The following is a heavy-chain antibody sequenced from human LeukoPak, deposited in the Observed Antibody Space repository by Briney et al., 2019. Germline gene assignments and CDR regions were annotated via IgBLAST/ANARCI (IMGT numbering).Heavy chain of an antibody. Sequence: GGSLRLSCAASGFTVSSYGMSWVRQAPGKGLEWVSDFSASGGSTYYADSVKGRFTISRDSSKNTLYLQMNSLRVEDTAVYYCAKDPGIVAPKYYFDYWGQGTLVTVSS. V-gene: IGHV3-23*01. CDR2: FSASGGST. CDR1: GFTVSSYG. CDR3: AKDPGIVAPKYYFDY. D-gene: IGHD1-26*01. J-gene: IGHJ4*02.